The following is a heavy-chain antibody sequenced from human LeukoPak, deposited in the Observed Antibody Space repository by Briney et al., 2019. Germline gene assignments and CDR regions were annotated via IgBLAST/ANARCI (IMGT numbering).Heavy chain of an antibody. Sequence: ASVKVSCTASGYTFTSYDINWVRQATGQGLEWMGWMNPNSGNTGYTQKFQGRVTMTRNTSISTAYMELSSLRSEDTAVYYCARGRAAADDYYYYGMDVWGQGTTVTVSS. CDR2: MNPNSGNT. J-gene: IGHJ6*02. CDR1: GYTFTSYD. V-gene: IGHV1-8*01. CDR3: ARGRAAADDYYYYGMDV. D-gene: IGHD6-13*01.